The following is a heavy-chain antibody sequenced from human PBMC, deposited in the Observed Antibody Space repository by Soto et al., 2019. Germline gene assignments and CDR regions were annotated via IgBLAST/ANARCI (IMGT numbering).Heavy chain of an antibody. Sequence: SQTLSLTCSVSGDAISGGDSYYNWISQYPVKGLAWIGHTHYSVSTYYNPSLEGRVNISLDTSENQFSLRLTSVTAADTAVYYCASDGLRLRDAFVVWGLGTMVTVSS. CDR1: GDAISGGDSY. CDR3: ASDGLRLRDAFVV. V-gene: IGHV4-30-4*01. J-gene: IGHJ3*01. CDR2: THYSVST.